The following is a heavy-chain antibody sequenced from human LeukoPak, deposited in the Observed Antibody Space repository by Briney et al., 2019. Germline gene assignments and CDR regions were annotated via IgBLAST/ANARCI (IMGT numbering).Heavy chain of an antibody. Sequence: PSETLSLTCTVSGGSISSYYWSWLRQPPGKGLEWIGYIYYSGSTNYNPSLKSRVTISVDTSKNQFSLKLSPVTAADTAVYYCARGQFRPYFDLWGRGTLVTVSS. D-gene: IGHD2-21*01. J-gene: IGHJ2*01. CDR1: GGSISSYY. CDR2: IYYSGST. CDR3: ARGQFRPYFDL. V-gene: IGHV4-59*01.